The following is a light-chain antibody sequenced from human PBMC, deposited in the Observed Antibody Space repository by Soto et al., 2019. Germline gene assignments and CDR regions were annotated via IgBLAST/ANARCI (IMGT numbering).Light chain of an antibody. CDR2: GTS. CDR3: QQYTKWPLFT. CDR1: QSVSRN. J-gene: IGKJ3*01. V-gene: IGKV3-15*01. Sequence: EIVMTQSPATLYVSPGERATLSCRASQSVSRNLAWYQQRRGQAPRLLIYGTSTRSTGIPARFSGSGSGTEFTLTISSLQSEDCAVYYCQQYTKWPLFTFGPGTRLD.